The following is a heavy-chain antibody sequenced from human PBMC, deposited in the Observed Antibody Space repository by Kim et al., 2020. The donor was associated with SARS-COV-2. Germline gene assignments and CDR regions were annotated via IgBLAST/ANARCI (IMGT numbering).Heavy chain of an antibody. Sequence: DPVKGRLTNSRDNSKNTVYLQMSSLRAEDTAVYYCTREPCSGGSCFGMDVWGQGTTVTVSS. V-gene: IGHV3-30*07. CDR3: TREPCSGGSCFGMDV. D-gene: IGHD2-15*01. J-gene: IGHJ6*02.